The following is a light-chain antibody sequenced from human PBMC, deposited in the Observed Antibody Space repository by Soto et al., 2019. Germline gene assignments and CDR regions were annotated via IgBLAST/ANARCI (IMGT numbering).Light chain of an antibody. CDR1: RSNIGSNT. J-gene: IGLJ2*01. CDR3: AAWDDSLNVV. CDR2: NNN. V-gene: IGLV1-44*01. Sequence: QSVLTPPPSASGTPGQRGTISCSGGRSNIGSNTVNWYQQIQGTAPKLLIYNNNQRPSGVPDRFSGSKSRTSASLAISGLQSEDEADYYCAAWDDSLNVVFGGGTKLTVL.